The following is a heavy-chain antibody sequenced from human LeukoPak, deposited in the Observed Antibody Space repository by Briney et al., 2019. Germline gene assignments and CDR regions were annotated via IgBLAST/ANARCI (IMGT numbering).Heavy chain of an antibody. CDR3: AKDSRESSGHFPYYYYYHYGLDV. D-gene: IGHD3-22*01. J-gene: IGHJ6*02. CDR1: GFIFSSSA. CDR2: ISGGGDDT. V-gene: IGHV3-23*01. Sequence: GGSLRLSCAVSGFIFSSSAMSWARQVPGKGLEWVSAISGGGDDTSYADSARGRFTVSRDNSKNTLYLQMNSLGAEDTAVYYCAKDSRESSGHFPYYYYYHYGLDVWGQGTTVTVSS.